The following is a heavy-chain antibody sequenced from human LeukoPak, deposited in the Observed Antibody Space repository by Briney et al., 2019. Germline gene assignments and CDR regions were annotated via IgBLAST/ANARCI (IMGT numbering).Heavy chain of an antibody. CDR3: ARGFWSRYYDY. V-gene: IGHV4-39*07. CDR2: FHYSGSA. CDR1: GGSISSYY. Sequence: KPSETLSLTCTVSGGSISSYYWGWIRQSPGKGLEWIGSFHYSGSASYNPSLKSRVTISVDSSKNQFSLRLSSVTAADTAVYYCARGFWSRYYDYWGQGTLVTVSS. D-gene: IGHD2-8*02. J-gene: IGHJ4*02.